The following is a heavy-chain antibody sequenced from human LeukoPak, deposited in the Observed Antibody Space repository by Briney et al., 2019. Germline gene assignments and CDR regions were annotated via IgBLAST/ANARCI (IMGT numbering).Heavy chain of an antibody. D-gene: IGHD3-22*01. CDR1: GGSISSSSYY. J-gene: IGHJ4*02. V-gene: IGHV4-39*01. Sequence: PSETLSLTCTVSGGSISSSSYYWGWIRQPPGKGLEWIGSIYYSGSTYYNPSLKSRVTISVDTSKNQFSLKLSSVTAADTAVYYCARRRRYYYDSSGPPVIFDYWGQGTLVTVSS. CDR2: IYYSGST. CDR3: ARRRRYYYDSSGPPVIFDY.